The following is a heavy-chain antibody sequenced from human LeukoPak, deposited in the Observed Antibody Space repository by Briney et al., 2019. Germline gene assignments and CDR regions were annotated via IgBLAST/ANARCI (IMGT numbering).Heavy chain of an antibody. CDR2: IYTSGST. Sequence: SETLSLTCTVSGGSISSYYWSWIRQPAGKGLEWIGRIYTSGSTYYNPSLKSRVTISVDTSKNQFSLKLSSVTAADTAVYYCARQESPNYYDSGSSFGYWGQGTLVTVSS. J-gene: IGHJ4*02. CDR1: GGSISSYY. V-gene: IGHV4-4*07. D-gene: IGHD3-10*01. CDR3: ARQESPNYYDSGSSFGY.